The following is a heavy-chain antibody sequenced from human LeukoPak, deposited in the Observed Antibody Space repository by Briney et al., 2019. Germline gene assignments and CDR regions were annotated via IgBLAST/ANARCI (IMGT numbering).Heavy chain of an antibody. D-gene: IGHD3-10*01. CDR2: IKKDGSEK. V-gene: IGHV3-7*01. Sequence: GGSLRLSCAASGFTFSSYWMSWVRQAPGKGLEWVANIKKDGSEKYYVDSVKGRFTISRDNAKTSLYLQMNSLRAEDTAVYYCARRYGSGSSGTFDYWGQGTLVTVSS. CDR3: ARRYGSGSSGTFDY. CDR1: GFTFSSYW. J-gene: IGHJ4*02.